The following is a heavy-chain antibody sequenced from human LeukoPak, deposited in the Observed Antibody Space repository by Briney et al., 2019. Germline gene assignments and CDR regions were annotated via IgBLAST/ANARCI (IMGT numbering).Heavy chain of an antibody. CDR3: ASGSYFDS. CDR2: INEDGTEK. J-gene: IGHJ4*02. V-gene: IGHV3-7*01. D-gene: IGHD3-10*01. CDR1: GFTFSNSW. Sequence: GGSLRLSCAASGFTFSNSWMYWVRQAPGKGLEWVANINEDGTEKYYVDSVKGRFTISRDNAKISLYLEMNSLRVEDTAVYYCASGSYFDSWGQGTLVAVSS.